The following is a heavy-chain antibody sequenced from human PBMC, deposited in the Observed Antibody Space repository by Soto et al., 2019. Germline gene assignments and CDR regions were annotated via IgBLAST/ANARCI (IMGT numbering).Heavy chain of an antibody. D-gene: IGHD3-22*01. CDR1: GFTFSSYG. J-gene: IGHJ1*01. V-gene: IGHV3-30*03. CDR2: ISYDGSNK. CDR3: ATDLGIPDSSGYQSLH. Sequence: QVQLVESGGGVVQPGRSLRLSCAASGFTFSSYGMHWVRQAPGKGLVWVAVISYDGSNKYYADSVKGRFTISRDNSKNTLYLLMNSLRAEDTAVYYCATDLGIPDSSGYQSLHWGQGTLVTVSS.